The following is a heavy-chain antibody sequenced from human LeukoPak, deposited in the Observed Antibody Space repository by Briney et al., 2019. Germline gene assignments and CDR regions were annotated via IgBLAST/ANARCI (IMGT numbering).Heavy chain of an antibody. CDR3: ARLSYDSGTHYTCYEY. CDR2: IYYSGST. Sequence: SETLSLTCTVSGGSISSSSYYWGWIRQPPGKGLEWIGSIYYSGSTYYNPSLKSRFTISRDNAKNSVYLQMNSLRADDTAVYYCARLSYDSGTHYTCYEYWGQGTLVTVSS. J-gene: IGHJ4*02. V-gene: IGHV4-39*01. CDR1: GGSISSSSYY. D-gene: IGHD3-10*01.